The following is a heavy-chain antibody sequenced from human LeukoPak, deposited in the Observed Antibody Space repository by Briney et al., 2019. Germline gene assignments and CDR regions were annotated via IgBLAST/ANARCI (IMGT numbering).Heavy chain of an antibody. Sequence: SETLSHTCTVSGGSISSYYWSWIRQPPGKGLEWIGYIFYSGSTNYNPSLKSRVTISVDTSKNQFSLKLSSVTAADTAVYYCARGQWELGGWGQGTLVTVSS. CDR2: IFYSGST. CDR1: GGSISSYY. D-gene: IGHD1-26*01. CDR3: ARGQWELGG. J-gene: IGHJ4*02. V-gene: IGHV4-59*01.